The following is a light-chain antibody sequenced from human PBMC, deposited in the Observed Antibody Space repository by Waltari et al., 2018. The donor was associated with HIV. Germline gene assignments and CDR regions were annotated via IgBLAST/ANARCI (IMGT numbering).Light chain of an antibody. CDR1: QSVSSRY. Sequence: EIVLTQSPGTLSLSPGERATLSCRASQSVSSRYLAWYQQKPGQAPRLVISGASSGATGSPDRFSGSGSGTDFTLTISGLEPEDFAVYYCQQFGTFTFGGGTKVEIK. CDR3: QQFGTFT. J-gene: IGKJ4*01. V-gene: IGKV3-20*01. CDR2: GAS.